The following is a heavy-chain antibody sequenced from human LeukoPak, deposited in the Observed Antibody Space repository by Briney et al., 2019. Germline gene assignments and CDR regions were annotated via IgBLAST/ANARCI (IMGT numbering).Heavy chain of an antibody. V-gene: IGHV1-24*01. Sequence: PGASVKVSCKLSGYTLSDFSMHWLRQAPGKGLEWMGGYDLEGGKTVYAQQFQGRVTMTEDTVTDTAYMDLSSLNSEDTAVYYCATATRYDAADIWGQGTLVTVSS. CDR1: GYTLSDFS. J-gene: IGHJ3*02. CDR2: YDLEGGKT. CDR3: ATATRYDAADI.